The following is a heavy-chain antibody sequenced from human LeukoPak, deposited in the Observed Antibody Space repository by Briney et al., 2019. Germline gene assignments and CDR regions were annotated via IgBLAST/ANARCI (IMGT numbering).Heavy chain of an antibody. CDR2: ISGSSSYI. CDR1: GFTFSSYS. V-gene: IGHV3-21*01. CDR3: ASYSSGQSYYLDY. Sequence: GGSLRLSCAASGFTFSSYSMNWVRQAPGKGLEWVSSISGSSSYIYYADSVKGRFTISRDNAKNSLYLQINSLRAEDTAVYYCASYSSGQSYYLDYWGQGTLVTVSS. J-gene: IGHJ4*02. D-gene: IGHD6-19*01.